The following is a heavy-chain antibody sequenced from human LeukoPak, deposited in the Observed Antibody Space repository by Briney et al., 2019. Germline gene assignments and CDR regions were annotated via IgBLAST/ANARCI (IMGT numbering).Heavy chain of an antibody. D-gene: IGHD3-10*01. V-gene: IGHV4-39*01. CDR1: GGSISSSHYY. CDR2: IYYSATT. CDR3: ARQISDYYYYYIDV. Sequence: PSEALSLTCTVSGGSISSSHYYWGWIRQTPGKGLEWFGTIYYSATTYYNPLLESRATISEDTSKNQFSLTLRSVTAADTAVYYCARQISDYYYYYIDVWGKGTTVTVSS. J-gene: IGHJ6*03.